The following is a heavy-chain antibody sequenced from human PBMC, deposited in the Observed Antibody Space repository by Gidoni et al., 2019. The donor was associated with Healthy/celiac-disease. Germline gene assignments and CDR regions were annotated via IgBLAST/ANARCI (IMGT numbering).Heavy chain of an antibody. CDR1: GGSISSSSYY. Sequence: QLQLQESGPGLVKPSETLSLTCTVSGGSISSSSYYWGWIRQPPGKGLVWIGSIYYSGSTYYNPSLKSRVTISVDTSKNQFSLKLSSVTAADTAVYYCARQRRGYSYGYPKPDAFDIWGQGTMVTVSS. V-gene: IGHV4-39*01. CDR3: ARQRRGYSYGYPKPDAFDI. J-gene: IGHJ3*02. D-gene: IGHD5-18*01. CDR2: IYYSGST.